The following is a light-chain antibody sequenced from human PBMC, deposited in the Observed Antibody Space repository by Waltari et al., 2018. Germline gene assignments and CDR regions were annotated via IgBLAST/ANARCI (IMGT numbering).Light chain of an antibody. J-gene: IGLJ2*01. CDR1: NSNTGRNN. Sequence: QYVLTQPASASGTPGQRVPTFCSGSNSNTGRNNLNWYRQFPGTAPKLLVYSNDQRLSGVPNRFSGSKSGTSAFLAISGLQFEDEADYYCAAWDDSLNGRLFGGGTKVTVL. CDR3: AAWDDSLNGRL. V-gene: IGLV1-44*01. CDR2: SND.